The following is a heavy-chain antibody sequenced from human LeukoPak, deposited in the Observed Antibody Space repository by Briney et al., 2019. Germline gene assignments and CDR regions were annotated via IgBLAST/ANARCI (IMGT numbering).Heavy chain of an antibody. Sequence: PSETLSLTCTVSGGSISGYFWAWIRRPAGKGLEWIGRIYSSGSTNYNLSLKSRVTMSVDTSKNQFSLKLSSVTAADTAVYYCARDRGGYSGYAQNNYYYMDVWGEGTTVTVSS. CDR3: ARDRGGYSGYAQNNYYYMDV. V-gene: IGHV4-4*07. D-gene: IGHD5-12*01. CDR1: GGSISGYF. J-gene: IGHJ6*03. CDR2: IYSSGST.